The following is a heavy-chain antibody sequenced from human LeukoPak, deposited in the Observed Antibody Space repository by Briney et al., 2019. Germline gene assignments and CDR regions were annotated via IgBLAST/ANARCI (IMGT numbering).Heavy chain of an antibody. CDR3: ARPPHTVATLWYFDL. CDR2: ISSNGGST. CDR1: GFTFSSHN. V-gene: IGHV3-64*02. J-gene: IGHJ2*01. D-gene: IGHD5-12*01. Sequence: PGGSLRLSCAASGFTFSSHNMNWVRQAPGKGLEYVSAISSNGGSTYYADSVKGRFTISRDNSKNTVYLQMGRLRAEDMAVYYCARPPHTVATLWYFDLWGRGTLVTVSS.